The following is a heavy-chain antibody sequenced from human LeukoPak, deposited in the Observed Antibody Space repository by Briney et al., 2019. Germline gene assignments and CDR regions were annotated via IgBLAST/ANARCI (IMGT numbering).Heavy chain of an antibody. CDR3: AREGLVVAGAFDY. Sequence: SETLSLTCIVSGVSISSSSFSWGWIRQPPGKGLEWIGTFYYSEGTYYNPSLQSRVTISVDTSKNQLSLKLSSVTAADTAVYYCAREGLVVAGAFDYWGQGTLVTVSS. J-gene: IGHJ4*02. CDR1: GVSISSSSFS. D-gene: IGHD6-19*01. CDR2: FYYSEGT. V-gene: IGHV4-39*07.